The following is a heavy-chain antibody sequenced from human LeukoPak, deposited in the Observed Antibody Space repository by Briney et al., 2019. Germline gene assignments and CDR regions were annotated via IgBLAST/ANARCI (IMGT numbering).Heavy chain of an antibody. J-gene: IGHJ4*02. Sequence: PSETLSLTCTVSGYSISSGYYWGWIRQPPGKGLEWIGSIYHSGSTYYNPSLKSRVTISVDTSKNQFSLKLSSVTAADTAVYYCARDRRFWSGYSYFDYWGQGTLDTVSS. D-gene: IGHD3-3*01. V-gene: IGHV4-38-2*02. CDR1: GYSISSGYY. CDR3: ARDRRFWSGYSYFDY. CDR2: IYHSGST.